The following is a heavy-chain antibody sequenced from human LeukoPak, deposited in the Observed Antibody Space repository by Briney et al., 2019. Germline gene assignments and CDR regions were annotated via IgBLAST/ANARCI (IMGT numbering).Heavy chain of an antibody. CDR1: GGSINTYY. D-gene: IGHD3-10*01. CDR2: IYYGGST. Sequence: PSETLSLTCTVSGGSINTYYWSWIRQPPGKGLEWIGYIYYGGSTYSNPSLKGRVTISSDTSKNQFSLKLTSVTAEDTAVYYCARSSVSGTYSGGYWGQGILVTVSS. V-gene: IGHV4-59*08. J-gene: IGHJ4*02. CDR3: ARSSVSGTYSGGY.